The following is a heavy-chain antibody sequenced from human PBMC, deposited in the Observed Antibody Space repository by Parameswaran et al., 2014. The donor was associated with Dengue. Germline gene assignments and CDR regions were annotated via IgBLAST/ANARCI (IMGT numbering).Heavy chain of an antibody. J-gene: IGHJ4*02. V-gene: IGHV7-4-1*02. Sequence: VRQAPGQGLEWMGWINTNTGNPTYAQGFTGRFVFSLDTSVSTAYLQMNSLRAEDTAVYYCAKRQSSSTNQRVYSFDYWGQGTLVTVSS. CDR3: AKRQSSSTNQRVYSFDY. D-gene: IGHD2-2*01. CDR2: INTNTGNP.